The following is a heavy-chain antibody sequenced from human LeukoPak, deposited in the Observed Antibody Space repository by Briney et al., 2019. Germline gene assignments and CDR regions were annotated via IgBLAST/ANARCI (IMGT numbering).Heavy chain of an antibody. D-gene: IGHD6-13*01. Sequence: GGSLRLSCATSGFTFSSYWMHWVRQAPGKGLVWVSRINTDGSSTSYADSVKGRFTISRDNAKNTLYLQMNSLRAEDTAVYYCARGSSSWSEFDYWGQGTLVTVSS. CDR2: INTDGSST. CDR1: GFTFSSYW. J-gene: IGHJ4*02. V-gene: IGHV3-74*01. CDR3: ARGSSSWSEFDY.